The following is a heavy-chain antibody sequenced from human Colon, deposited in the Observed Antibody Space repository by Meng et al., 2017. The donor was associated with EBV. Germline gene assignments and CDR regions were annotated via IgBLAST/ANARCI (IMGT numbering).Heavy chain of an antibody. J-gene: IGHJ4*02. D-gene: IGHD5-24*01. CDR2: IYHGGNT. V-gene: IGHV4-4*02. CDR1: GASISSNNC. Sequence: QLHLQCSRPVLVEPAGTLPLTCAVSGASISSNNCWSWVRQSPGKVLEWIGEIYHGGNTNYNPSLKSRVTISVDRSNDQFSLSLSSVTAADTAVYYCARGNAYNAPSFDYWGQGTLVTVSS. CDR3: ARGNAYNAPSFDY.